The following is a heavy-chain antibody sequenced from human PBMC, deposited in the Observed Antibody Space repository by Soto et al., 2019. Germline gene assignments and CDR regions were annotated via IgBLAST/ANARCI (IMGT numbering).Heavy chain of an antibody. CDR3: ARIPRLWFGELRGRYFDY. V-gene: IGHV4-39*01. CDR2: IYYSGST. D-gene: IGHD3-10*01. Sequence: SETLSLTCTVSGGSISSSSYYWGWIRQPPGKGLEWIGSIYYSGSTYYNPSLKSRVTISVDTSKNQFSLKLSSVTAADTAVYYCARIPRLWFGELRGRYFDYWGQGTLVTVAS. CDR1: GGSISSSSYY. J-gene: IGHJ4*02.